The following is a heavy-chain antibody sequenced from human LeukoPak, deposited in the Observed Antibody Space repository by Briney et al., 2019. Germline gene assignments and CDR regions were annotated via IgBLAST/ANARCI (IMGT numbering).Heavy chain of an antibody. D-gene: IGHD3-9*01. Sequence: GGSLRLSCAASGFTFSSYGMHWVRQAPGKGLEWVAFIRYDGSNKYYADSVKGRFTISRDNSKNTLYLQMNSLRAEDTAVYYCAKLYYDILTGYSIPGYSYGPAWGQGTLVTVSS. CDR1: GFTFSSYG. J-gene: IGHJ5*02. V-gene: IGHV3-30*02. CDR2: IRYDGSNK. CDR3: AKLYYDILTGYSIPGYSYGPA.